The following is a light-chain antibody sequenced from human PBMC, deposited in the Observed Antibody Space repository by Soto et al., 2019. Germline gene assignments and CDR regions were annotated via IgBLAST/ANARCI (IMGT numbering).Light chain of an antibody. Sequence: QSVLTQPPSVSGAPGQRVTISCTGSSSNIGAGYDVHWYQQLPGTAPKLLIFGNNNRPSGVPDRFSGSKSGTSASLAITGLQAEGEADYYCQSHDSSLSGSRVFGGGTQLTVL. V-gene: IGLV1-40*01. CDR3: QSHDSSLSGSRV. J-gene: IGLJ2*01. CDR1: SSNIGAGYD. CDR2: GNN.